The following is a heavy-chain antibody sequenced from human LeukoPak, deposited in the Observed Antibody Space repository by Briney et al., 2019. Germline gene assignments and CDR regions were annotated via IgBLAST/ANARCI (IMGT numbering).Heavy chain of an antibody. Sequence: ASVKVSCKASGYTFTSYYMHWVRQAPGQGLEWMGWINPNSGGSNYAQKFQGRVTMTRDTSISTADMELSRLRSDDTAVYYCARGRATIPWFDPWGQGTLVTVSS. CDR2: INPNSGGS. D-gene: IGHD5-24*01. CDR1: GYTFTSYY. V-gene: IGHV1-2*02. J-gene: IGHJ5*02. CDR3: ARGRATIPWFDP.